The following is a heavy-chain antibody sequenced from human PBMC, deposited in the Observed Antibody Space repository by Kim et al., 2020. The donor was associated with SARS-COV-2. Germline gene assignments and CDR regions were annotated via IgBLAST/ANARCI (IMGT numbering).Heavy chain of an antibody. CDR1: GYTFTSYD. D-gene: IGHD6-19*01. CDR2: MNPNSGNT. J-gene: IGHJ5*02. CDR3: ARRRVAANNWFDP. V-gene: IGHV1-8*01. Sequence: ASVKVSCKASGYTFTSYDINWVRQATGQGLEWMGWMNPNSGNTGYAQKFQGRVTMTRNTSISTAYMELSSLRSEDTAVYYCARRRVAANNWFDPCGQGTLVTVSS.